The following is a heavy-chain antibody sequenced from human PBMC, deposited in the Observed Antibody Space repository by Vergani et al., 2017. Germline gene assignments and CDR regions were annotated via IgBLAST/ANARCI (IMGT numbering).Heavy chain of an antibody. CDR3: ARGYEVTGTPAPFNWFDP. CDR2: ISAYNGNT. V-gene: IGHV1-18*01. J-gene: IGHJ5*02. D-gene: IGHD1-20*01. CDR1: GYTFTSYG. Sequence: QVQLVQSGAEVKKPGASVKVSCKASGYTFTSYGISWVRQAPVQGLEWMGWISAYNGNTNYAQKLKGRVTMTTDTSTSTAYMELRSLRSDDTAVYYCARGYEVTGTPAPFNWFDPWGQGTLVTVSS.